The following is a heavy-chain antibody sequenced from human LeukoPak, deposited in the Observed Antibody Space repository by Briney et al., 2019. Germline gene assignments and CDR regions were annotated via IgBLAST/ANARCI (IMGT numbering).Heavy chain of an antibody. Sequence: GGSLRLSCAASGFTFSSYAMSWVRQAPGKGLEWVSAISGSGGSTYYADSVKGRFTISRDNYKNTLYLQMNSLRAEDTAVYYCAKGDGYSYGPFAGYWGQGTLVTVSS. J-gene: IGHJ4*02. V-gene: IGHV3-23*01. CDR1: GFTFSSYA. CDR3: AKGDGYSYGPFAGY. CDR2: ISGSGGST. D-gene: IGHD5-18*01.